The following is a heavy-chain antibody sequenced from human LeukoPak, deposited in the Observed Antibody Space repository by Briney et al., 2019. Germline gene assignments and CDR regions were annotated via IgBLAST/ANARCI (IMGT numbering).Heavy chain of an antibody. V-gene: IGHV3-30*18. D-gene: IGHD3-22*01. CDR3: AKGPSYYDSSGYYS. CDR1: GFTFSSYG. CDR2: ISHDGSNK. J-gene: IGHJ4*02. Sequence: GGSLRLSCAASGFTFSSYGMHWVRQAPGKGLEWVAVISHDGSNKYYADSVKGRFTISRDNSKNTLYLQMNSLRAEDTAVYYCAKGPSYYDSSGYYSWGQGTLVTVSS.